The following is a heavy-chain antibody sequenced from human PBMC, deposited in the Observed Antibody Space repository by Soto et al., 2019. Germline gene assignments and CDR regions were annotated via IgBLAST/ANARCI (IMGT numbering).Heavy chain of an antibody. D-gene: IGHD6-19*01. Sequence: EEQLVESGGGLVQPGGSLRLSCAASGFTFSTYWMHWVRQAPGKGLVWVSRINSDGTTNYADSVKGRFTISRDNAKVTLYLQLHNLMAEDSAVYYCVRDEEWPVGTLWGQGTLVIDSS. CDR2: INSDGTT. CDR3: VRDEEWPVGTL. J-gene: IGHJ4*02. CDR1: GFTFSTYW. V-gene: IGHV3-74*01.